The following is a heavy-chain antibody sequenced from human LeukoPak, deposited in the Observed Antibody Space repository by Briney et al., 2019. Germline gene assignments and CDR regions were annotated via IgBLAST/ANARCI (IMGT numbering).Heavy chain of an antibody. CDR2: IYSGGST. Sequence: GGSLRLSCAASGFTVSSNYMSWVRQASGKGLEWVSVIYSGGSTYYADSVKGRFTISRDNSKNTLYLQMNSLRAEDTAVYYCARVEMATIFHWGQGTLVTVSS. CDR3: ARVEMATIFH. V-gene: IGHV3-53*01. D-gene: IGHD5-24*01. J-gene: IGHJ4*02. CDR1: GFTVSSNY.